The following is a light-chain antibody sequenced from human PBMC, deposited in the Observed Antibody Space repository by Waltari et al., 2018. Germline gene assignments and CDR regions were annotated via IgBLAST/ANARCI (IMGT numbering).Light chain of an antibody. V-gene: IGKV1-39*01. CDR3: QQSFSTLWT. Sequence: DIQMTQSPSSLSASVGDRVTITCRTSQSIYNYLNWYQQKPGKAPKLLIYTASSLQSGVSSRFSGSGSGTDFTLTISSLQPEDFATYYCQQSFSTLWTFGQGTKVEMK. CDR1: QSIYNY. CDR2: TAS. J-gene: IGKJ1*01.